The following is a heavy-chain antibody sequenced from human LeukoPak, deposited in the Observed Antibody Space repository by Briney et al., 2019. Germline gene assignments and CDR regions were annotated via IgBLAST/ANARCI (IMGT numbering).Heavy chain of an antibody. CDR1: GGSISSSSAY. J-gene: IGHJ4*02. D-gene: IGHD5-18*01. CDR3: VSPRGFSYGYFDY. CDR2: IYYSKNT. V-gene: IGHV4-39*01. Sequence: PSETLSLTCIVSGGSISSSSAYWGWIRQPPGKGLEWIGSIYYSKNTYYNPSLKSRVTISADTSKNQFSLTLGSVSATDTAVYYCVSPRGFSYGYFDYWGQGTLVTVSS.